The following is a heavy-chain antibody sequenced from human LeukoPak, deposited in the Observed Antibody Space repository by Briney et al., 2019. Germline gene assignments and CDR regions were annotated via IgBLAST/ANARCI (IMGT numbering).Heavy chain of an antibody. D-gene: IGHD1-14*01. CDR3: ATGAAGTYYYGMDV. Sequence: ASVKVSCKVSGYTLTELSMHWVRQAPGKGLEWMGGFDPEDGETIYAQKFQGRVTKTEDTSTDTAYMELSSLRSEDTAVYYCATGAAGTYYYGMDVWGQGTTVTVSS. CDR2: FDPEDGET. J-gene: IGHJ6*02. V-gene: IGHV1-24*01. CDR1: GYTLTELS.